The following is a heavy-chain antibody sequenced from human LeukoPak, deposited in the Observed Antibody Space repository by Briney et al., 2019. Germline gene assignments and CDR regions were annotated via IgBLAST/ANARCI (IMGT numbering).Heavy chain of an antibody. D-gene: IGHD6-6*01. Sequence: SETLSLTCAVYGGSFSGYYWSWIRQPPGKGLEWIGEINHSGSTNYNPSLKSRVTISVDTSKNQFSLKLSSVTAADTAVYYCVRKSILNWFDPWGQGTLVTVSS. CDR1: GGSFSGYY. CDR2: INHSGST. J-gene: IGHJ5*02. CDR3: VRKSILNWFDP. V-gene: IGHV4-34*01.